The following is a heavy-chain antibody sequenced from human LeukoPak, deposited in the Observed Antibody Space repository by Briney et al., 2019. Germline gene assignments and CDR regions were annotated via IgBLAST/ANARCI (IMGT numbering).Heavy chain of an antibody. CDR1: GFTFSNAW. CDR2: IKSKTDGGTT. D-gene: IGHD3-22*01. V-gene: IGHV3-15*01. CDR3: AKDWGYYDSSGMDAFDI. J-gene: IGHJ3*02. Sequence: GGSLRLSCAASGFTFSNAWMSWVRQAPGKGLEWVGRIKSKTDGGTTDYAAPVKGRFTISRDDSKNTLYLQMNSVRAEDTAVYYCAKDWGYYDSSGMDAFDIWGQGTMVTVSS.